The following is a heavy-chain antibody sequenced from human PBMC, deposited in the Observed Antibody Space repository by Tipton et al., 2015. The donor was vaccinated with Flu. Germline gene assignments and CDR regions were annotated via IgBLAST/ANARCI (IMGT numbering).Heavy chain of an antibody. CDR3: ARAIAGADSL. CDR2: IKQDGSVK. CDR1: GDSVNYYW. D-gene: IGHD1-26*01. V-gene: IGHV3-7*01. J-gene: IGHJ4*02. Sequence: LSLTCPVSGDSVNYYWAWIRQPPGKGLEWVANIKQDGSVKYYVDSVKGRFTISRDNAKNSLYLQMNSLRAEDTAVYYCARAIAGADSLWGQGTLVTVSS.